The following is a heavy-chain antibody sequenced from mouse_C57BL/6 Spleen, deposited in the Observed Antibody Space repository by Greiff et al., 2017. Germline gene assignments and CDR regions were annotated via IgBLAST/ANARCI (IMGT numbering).Heavy chain of an antibody. J-gene: IGHJ4*01. D-gene: IGHD2-4*01. CDR1: GFTFSDYY. Sequence: EVMLVESGGGLVQPGGSLKLSCAASGFTFSDYYMYWVRQTPEKRLEWVAYISNCGGSTYYPDTVKGRFTISRDNAKNTLYLQMSRLKSEDTAMYYCARQGGGYDYDGDYWGQRTSVTVSS. V-gene: IGHV5-12*01. CDR2: ISNCGGST. CDR3: ARQGGGYDYDGDY.